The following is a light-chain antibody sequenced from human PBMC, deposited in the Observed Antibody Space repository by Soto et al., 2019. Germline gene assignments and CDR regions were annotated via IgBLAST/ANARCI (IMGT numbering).Light chain of an antibody. CDR3: NSYTSSSTLV. Sequence: QSALTQPASVYGSPEQSITISCSGTSSDVGGYNFVSWYQQHPGKAPKLMLYNVYDRPSGISHRFSGTRSGNTASLTISGLQAEDEAHYYCNSYTSSSTLVFGGGTKVTVL. CDR2: NVY. V-gene: IGLV2-14*03. CDR1: SSDVGGYNF. J-gene: IGLJ2*01.